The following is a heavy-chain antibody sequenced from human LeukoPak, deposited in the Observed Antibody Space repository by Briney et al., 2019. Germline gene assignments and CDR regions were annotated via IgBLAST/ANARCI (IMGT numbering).Heavy chain of an antibody. Sequence: GGSLRLSCGASGFTFSSYAMTWVRQAPGKGLEWVSVISGSGGSTYYADSVKGRFTISRDNSKNTLCLQMNSLSSEDTAVYYFASSRGYSSSWYLDYWGQGTLVTVSS. CDR1: GFTFSSYA. J-gene: IGHJ4*02. D-gene: IGHD6-13*01. CDR3: ASSRGYSSSWYLDY. V-gene: IGHV3-23*01. CDR2: ISGSGGST.